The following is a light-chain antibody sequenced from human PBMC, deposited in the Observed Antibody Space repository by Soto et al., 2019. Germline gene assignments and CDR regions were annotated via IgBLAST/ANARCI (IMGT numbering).Light chain of an antibody. CDR1: QSVSSN. Sequence: EIVMTQSPATLSVSPGARATLSCRASQSVSSNVAWYQQKPGQAPRLLFHGASSRATGIPARFSGSGSGTEFTLTISSLQSEDFAVYYCQQYNSWPPLTFGGGTKVEI. V-gene: IGKV3-15*01. CDR2: GAS. J-gene: IGKJ4*01. CDR3: QQYNSWPPLT.